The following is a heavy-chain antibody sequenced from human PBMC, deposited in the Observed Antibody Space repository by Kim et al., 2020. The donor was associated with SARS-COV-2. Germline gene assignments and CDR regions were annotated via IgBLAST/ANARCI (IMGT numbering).Heavy chain of an antibody. J-gene: IGHJ4*02. CDR3: AKDTSIRAAAGTFDY. CDR1: GFTFDDYA. D-gene: IGHD6-13*01. CDR2: ISWNSGSI. Sequence: GGSLRLSCAASGFTFDDYAMHWVRQAPGKGLEWVSGISWNSGSIGYADSVKGRFTISRDNAKNSLYLQMNSLRAEDTALYYCAKDTSIRAAAGTFDYWGQGTLVTVSS. V-gene: IGHV3-9*01.